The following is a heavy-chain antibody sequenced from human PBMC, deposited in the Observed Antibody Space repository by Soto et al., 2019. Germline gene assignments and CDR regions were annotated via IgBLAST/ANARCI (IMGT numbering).Heavy chain of an antibody. V-gene: IGHV4-4*02. J-gene: IGHJ3*01. CDR3: ARKPDVATAKVGGGYVFDV. Sequence: QVQLQESGPGLVKPSWTLSLTCAASSGSIFTTNWWSWVRQSPVRGLQWIGHIYHSGSPKYNPSLKSRVTISIDKSKGRFYLKLTPVTDADTAVYYCARKPDVATAKVGGGYVFDVWGQGTMVTVSS. D-gene: IGHD3-16*01. CDR1: SGSIFTTNW. CDR2: IYHSGSP.